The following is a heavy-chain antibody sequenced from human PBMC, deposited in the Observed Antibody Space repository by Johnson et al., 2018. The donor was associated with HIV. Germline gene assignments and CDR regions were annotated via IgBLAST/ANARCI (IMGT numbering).Heavy chain of an antibody. CDR1: GFTFSSYW. Sequence: VQLVESGGGLVKPGGSLRLSCAASGFTFSSYWMSWVRQAPGKGLEWVANIKQDGSEKYYVDSVKGRFTISRDNAKNSLYLQMNSLRAEDTAVYYCARLDTSRRDAFDIWGQGTMVTVSS. J-gene: IGHJ3*02. CDR3: ARLDTSRRDAFDI. CDR2: IKQDGSEK. V-gene: IGHV3-7*05.